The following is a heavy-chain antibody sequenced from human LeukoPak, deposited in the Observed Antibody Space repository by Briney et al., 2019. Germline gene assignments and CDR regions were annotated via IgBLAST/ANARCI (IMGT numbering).Heavy chain of an antibody. J-gene: IGHJ6*02. D-gene: IGHD3-10*01. CDR1: GFTFSSYG. V-gene: IGHV3-30*03. CDR3: ARTLNYGSGRLSGMAYAMDV. Sequence: PGGSLRLSCAASGFTFSSYGMHWVRQAPGKGLEWVAVISYDGSNKYYADSVKGRFTISRDNSKNTLYLQMSSLRAEDTAVYYCARTLNYGSGRLSGMAYAMDVWGQGTTVTVSS. CDR2: ISYDGSNK.